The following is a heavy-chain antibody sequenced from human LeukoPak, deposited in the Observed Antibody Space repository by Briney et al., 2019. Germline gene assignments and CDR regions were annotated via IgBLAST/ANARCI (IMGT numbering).Heavy chain of an antibody. V-gene: IGHV3-48*03. CDR2: ISTRATTI. D-gene: IGHD6-19*01. J-gene: IGHJ4*02. CDR3: ARGWYSSGWSLDY. CDR1: GFTFSNYE. Sequence: GGSLRLSCAASGFTFSNYEMNWVRQAPGKGLEWVSYISTRATTIYYTDSVKGRFTIYRDNANNSLYLQMNSLRAEDAAVYYCARGWYSSGWSLDYWGQGTLVTVSS.